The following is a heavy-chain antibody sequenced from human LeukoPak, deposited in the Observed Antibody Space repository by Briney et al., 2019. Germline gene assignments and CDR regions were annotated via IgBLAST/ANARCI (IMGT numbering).Heavy chain of an antibody. Sequence: SETLSLTCAVYGGSFSGYHWNWIRQAPGKGLEWIGEINHNGNTNYNPSLKGRVTISVDTSKNQFSLKLNSVTAADTAVYYCTRRSYDSGSYYAGWYFDYWGQGTLVTVSS. V-gene: IGHV4-34*01. D-gene: IGHD3-10*01. CDR3: TRRSYDSGSYYAGWYFDY. CDR2: INHNGNT. J-gene: IGHJ4*02. CDR1: GGSFSGYH.